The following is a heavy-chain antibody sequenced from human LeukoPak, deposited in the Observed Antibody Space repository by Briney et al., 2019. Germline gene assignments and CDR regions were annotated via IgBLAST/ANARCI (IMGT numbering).Heavy chain of an antibody. V-gene: IGHV3-30-3*01. J-gene: IGHJ4*02. CDR1: GFTFSSYA. Sequence: PGGSLRLSCAASGFTFSSYAMYWVRQAPGKGLEWVAVISYDGSNKYYADSVKGRFTISRDNAKNSLYLQMNSLRAEDTAVYYCAREGDYYCSGGSCYDYWGQGTLVTVSS. CDR3: AREGDYYCSGGSCYDY. D-gene: IGHD2-15*01. CDR2: ISYDGSNK.